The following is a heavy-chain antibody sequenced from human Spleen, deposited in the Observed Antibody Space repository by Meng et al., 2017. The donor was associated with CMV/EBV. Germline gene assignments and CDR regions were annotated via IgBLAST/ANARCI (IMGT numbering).Heavy chain of an antibody. Sequence: LSCAASGFTFDDYGMRWVRQAPGKGLEWVSGINWNGGSTGYADSVKGRFTISRDNAKNSLYLQMNSLRAEDTALYYCARGGRLAFDYWGQGTLVTVSS. V-gene: IGHV3-20*04. J-gene: IGHJ4*02. CDR2: INWNGGST. D-gene: IGHD2-15*01. CDR3: ARGGRLAFDY. CDR1: GFTFDDYG.